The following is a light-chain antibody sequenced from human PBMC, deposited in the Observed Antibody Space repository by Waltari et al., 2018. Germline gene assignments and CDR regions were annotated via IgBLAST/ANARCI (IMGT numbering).Light chain of an antibody. V-gene: IGLV3-1*01. CDR1: KLGDKY. J-gene: IGLJ3*02. CDR2: HDS. Sequence: SYEVTQPPSVSVSPGQTASITCSGHKLGDKYTSWYHQKPGQSPLLLIHHDSKRPSGIPERLSGASSGNTATLTISGTQTFDEGDYYCQAWDRDTVVFGGGTKLTVL. CDR3: QAWDRDTVV.